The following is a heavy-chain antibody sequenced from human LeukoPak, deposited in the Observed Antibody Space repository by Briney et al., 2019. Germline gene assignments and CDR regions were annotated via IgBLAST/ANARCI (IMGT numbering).Heavy chain of an antibody. CDR1: GGSISSSDYY. J-gene: IGHJ4*02. Sequence: PSETLSLTCTVSGGSISSSDYYWAWIRQPPGKGLEWIGSIYYSGSTYYNPSLKSRVTISVDTSKNHFSLNLNSVTAADTAVYYCARGYFDWLSFDYWGQGVLVAVSS. CDR2: IYYSGST. V-gene: IGHV4-39*02. CDR3: ARGYFDWLSFDY. D-gene: IGHD3-9*01.